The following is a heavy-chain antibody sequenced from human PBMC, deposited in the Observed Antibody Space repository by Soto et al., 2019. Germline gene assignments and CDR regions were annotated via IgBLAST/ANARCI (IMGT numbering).Heavy chain of an antibody. CDR1: GVGFSNYG. CDR3: ATDPRGPAY. Sequence: VHLLESGGGLVQPGGSLKLSCATSGVGFSNYGMRWVRQAPGKGLEWVSGISASGGSTYYADPVKGRFTISGDNSKRTWYLQMNSMRAEDTAIYYCATDPRGPAYWGQGTQVTVS. CDR2: ISASGGST. J-gene: IGHJ4*02. V-gene: IGHV3-23*01.